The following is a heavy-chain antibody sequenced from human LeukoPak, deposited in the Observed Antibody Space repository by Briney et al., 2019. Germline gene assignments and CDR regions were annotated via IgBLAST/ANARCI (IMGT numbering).Heavy chain of an antibody. CDR1: GDSIYNNY. V-gene: IGHV4-59*01. D-gene: IGHD3-10*01. CDR3: ARDRVVRGVIGFNRYGMDV. CDR2: FYSRGTGTT. Sequence: SETLSLTCTVTGDSIYNNYWGWIRQSPGKGLEWIAYFYSRGTGTTDYNPSLESRVTVSVDTFSQFSLKLSSVTAADTAVYYCARDRVVRGVIGFNRYGMDVWGQGTTVTVSS. J-gene: IGHJ6*02.